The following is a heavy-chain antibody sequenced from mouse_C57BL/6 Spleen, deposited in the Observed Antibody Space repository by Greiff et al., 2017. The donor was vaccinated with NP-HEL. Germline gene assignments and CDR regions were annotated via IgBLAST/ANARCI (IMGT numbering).Heavy chain of an antibody. Sequence: EVMLVESGGGLVKPGGSLKLSCAASGFTFSDYGMHWVRQAPEKGLEWVAYISSGSSTIYYADTVKGRFTISRDNAKNTLFLQMTSLRSEDTAMYYCAKANWDGYYAMDYWGQGTSVTVSS. CDR2: ISSGSSTI. CDR3: AKANWDGYYAMDY. V-gene: IGHV5-17*01. CDR1: GFTFSDYG. D-gene: IGHD4-1*01. J-gene: IGHJ4*01.